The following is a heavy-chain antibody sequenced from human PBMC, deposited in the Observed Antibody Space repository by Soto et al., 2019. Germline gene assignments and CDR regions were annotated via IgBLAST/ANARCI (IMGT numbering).Heavy chain of an antibody. CDR2: INPSGGST. V-gene: IGHV1-46*01. J-gene: IGHJ6*02. D-gene: IGHD6-13*01. Sequence: QVQLVQSGAEVKKPGASVKVSCKASGYTFTSYYMHWVRQAPGQGLEWMGIINPSGGSTSYAQKFQGRVTMTRDTSTSTVYMELSSLRSEGTAVYYCARARRYSSSWYVNYYGMDVWGQGTTVTVSS. CDR1: GYTFTSYY. CDR3: ARARRYSSSWYVNYYGMDV.